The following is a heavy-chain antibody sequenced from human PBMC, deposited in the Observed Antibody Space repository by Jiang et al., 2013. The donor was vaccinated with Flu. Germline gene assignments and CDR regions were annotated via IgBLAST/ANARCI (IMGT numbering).Heavy chain of an antibody. D-gene: IGHD3-3*01. J-gene: IGHJ6*03. CDR1: GYSFSGSW. CDR2: IDPSDSYT. CDR3: AQTIFGVNYDYYMDV. Sequence: EVEKDPGRSLRISCHISGYSFSGSWISWVRQMPGKGLEWMGRIDPSDSYTNYGPAFQGHVTISADKSISTAYLQWSSLKASDTAMYHCAQTIFGVNYDYYMDVWGRGTTVTVSS. V-gene: IGHV5-10-1*01.